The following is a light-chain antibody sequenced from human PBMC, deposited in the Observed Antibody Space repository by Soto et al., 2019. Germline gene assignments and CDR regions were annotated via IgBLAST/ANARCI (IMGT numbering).Light chain of an antibody. V-gene: IGLV1-44*01. CDR2: NNN. Sequence: QSVLTQPPSASGTPGQRVTISCSGSSSNIGSNTVNWYQHLPGTAPQLLIYNNNQRPSGVPDRFSGSKSGTSASLAISGLESEDEADYYCAAWDDSLNGPVFGGGTKVTVL. J-gene: IGLJ3*02. CDR3: AAWDDSLNGPV. CDR1: SSNIGSNT.